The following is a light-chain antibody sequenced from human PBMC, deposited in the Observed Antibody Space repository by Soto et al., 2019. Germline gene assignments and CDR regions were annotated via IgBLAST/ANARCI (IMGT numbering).Light chain of an antibody. V-gene: IGKV3-20*01. Sequence: EIVLTQSPGTLSLSPGERATLSCRANQSVSSRYLAWYQQKPGQAPRLLLYGASSRATGIPDRFSGSGSGTDFTLTIRRLEPEDFAVYYCQQYGSSYPWTFGQGTKVDIK. CDR1: QSVSSRY. CDR2: GAS. CDR3: QQYGSSYPWT. J-gene: IGKJ1*01.